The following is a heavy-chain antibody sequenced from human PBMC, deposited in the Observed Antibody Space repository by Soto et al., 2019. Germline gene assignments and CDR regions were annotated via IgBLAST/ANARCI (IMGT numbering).Heavy chain of an antibody. CDR2: IYHNGIT. Sequence: QVQLQQSGPGVVKPSGTLSLTCAVSGGSISSTHAWRWVRPPRGGALEWIGEIYHNGITNYKSSLKSRVTVSRDKYKNQVALVLASVTAADTAVYFCGRAVALPGLPYVDNWGQGILVTVSS. D-gene: IGHD1-1*01. CDR3: GRAVALPGLPYVDN. CDR1: GGSISSTHA. J-gene: IGHJ4*02. V-gene: IGHV4-4*02.